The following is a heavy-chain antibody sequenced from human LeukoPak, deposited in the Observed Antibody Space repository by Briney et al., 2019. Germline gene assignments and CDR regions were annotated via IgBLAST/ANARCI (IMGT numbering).Heavy chain of an antibody. Sequence: GRSLRLSCAASGFTFSSYGMHWVRQAPGKGLEWVAVISYDGSNKYYADSVKGRFTISRDNSKNTPYLQMNSLRAEDTAVYYCAKDRSPKLLWFGDMGFWGQGTLVTVSS. CDR2: ISYDGSNK. V-gene: IGHV3-30*18. J-gene: IGHJ4*02. CDR3: AKDRSPKLLWFGDMGF. CDR1: GFTFSSYG. D-gene: IGHD3-10*01.